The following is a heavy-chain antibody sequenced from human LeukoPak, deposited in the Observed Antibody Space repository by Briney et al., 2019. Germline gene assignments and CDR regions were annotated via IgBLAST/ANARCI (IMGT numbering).Heavy chain of an antibody. CDR1: GGTFSSYA. D-gene: IGHD2-15*01. Sequence: ASVKVSCKAPGGTFSSYAISWVRQAPGQGLEWMGGIIPIFGTANYAQKFQGRVTITADESTSTAYMELSSLRSEDTAVYYCARDHGSGPLDYWGQGTLVTVSS. J-gene: IGHJ4*02. CDR2: IIPIFGTA. CDR3: ARDHGSGPLDY. V-gene: IGHV1-69*01.